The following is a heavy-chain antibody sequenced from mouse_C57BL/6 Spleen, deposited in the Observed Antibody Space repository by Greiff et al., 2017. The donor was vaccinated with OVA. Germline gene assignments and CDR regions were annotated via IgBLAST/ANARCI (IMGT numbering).Heavy chain of an antibody. CDR2: IDPENGDT. Sequence: EVQLQQSGAELVRPGASVKLSCTASGFNIKDDYMHWVKQRPEQGLEWIGWIDPENGDTEYASKFQGKATITADTSSNTAYLQLSSLTSEDTAVYYCTRVYGNLDYWGQGTTLTVSS. CDR1: GFNIKDDY. J-gene: IGHJ2*01. D-gene: IGHD2-1*01. V-gene: IGHV14-4*01. CDR3: TRVYGNLDY.